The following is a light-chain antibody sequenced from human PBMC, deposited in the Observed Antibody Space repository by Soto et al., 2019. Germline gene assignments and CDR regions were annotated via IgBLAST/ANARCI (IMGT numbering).Light chain of an antibody. CDR1: QNINSW. J-gene: IGKJ4*01. CDR2: KAS. V-gene: IGKV1-5*03. Sequence: IQMTQSPSTLSASVGDRVTITCRASQNINSWLAWYQQKPGKVPKLLIYKASALQSGVPSRFSGSGSGTEFTLTINSLQPDDFATYYCHQYESFSGLTFGGGTKVDIK. CDR3: HQYESFSGLT.